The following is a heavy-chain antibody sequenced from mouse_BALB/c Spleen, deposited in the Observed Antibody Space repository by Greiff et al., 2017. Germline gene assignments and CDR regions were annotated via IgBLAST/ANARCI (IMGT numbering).Heavy chain of an antibody. CDR3: ERHYYGSSYDAMDY. D-gene: IGHD1-1*01. V-gene: IGHV10-1*02. Sequence: EVQAVESGGGLVQPKGSLKLSCAASGFTFNTYAMNWVRQAPGTGLEWVARIRSKSNNYATYYADSVKDRFTISRGDSQSMLYLQMNNLKTEDTAMYYGERHYYGSSYDAMDYWGQGTSVTVSS. CDR2: IRSKSNNYAT. J-gene: IGHJ4*01. CDR1: GFTFNTYA.